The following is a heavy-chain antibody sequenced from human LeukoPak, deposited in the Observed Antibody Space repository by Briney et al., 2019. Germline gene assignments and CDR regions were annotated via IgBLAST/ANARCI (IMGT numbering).Heavy chain of an antibody. Sequence: GGSLRLSCAASGFTFSSYSMNWVRQAPGKGLEWVSSISSSSSYIYYADSVKGRFTISRDNAKNSLYLQMNSLRAEDTAVYYCAKGPFYGEPFDYWGQGTLVTVSS. D-gene: IGHD4-17*01. CDR3: AKGPFYGEPFDY. V-gene: IGHV3-21*04. CDR1: GFTFSSYS. CDR2: ISSSSSYI. J-gene: IGHJ4*02.